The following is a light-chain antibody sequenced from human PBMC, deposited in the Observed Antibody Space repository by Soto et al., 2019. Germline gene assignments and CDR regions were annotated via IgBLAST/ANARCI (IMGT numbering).Light chain of an antibody. V-gene: IGKV3-11*01. CDR3: HQRNNWPWT. Sequence: EIVLTQSPPTLSLSPGGRATLSCRANESVSSHLAWYRQKPGQAPRLLIHDASTRATGIPARFSGTGSGTDFTLSFSSLEPEDFAVYYCHQRNNWPWTFGQGNKVE. CDR1: ESVSSH. J-gene: IGKJ1*01. CDR2: DAS.